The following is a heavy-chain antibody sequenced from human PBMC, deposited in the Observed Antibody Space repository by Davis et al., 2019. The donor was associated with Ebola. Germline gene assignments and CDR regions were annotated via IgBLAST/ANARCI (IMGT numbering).Heavy chain of an antibody. V-gene: IGHV7-4-1*02. Sequence: ASVKVSCKASGFILTNYAIHWVRQAPGQGLEWMGWINTNTGNPTYAQGFTGRFVFSLDTSVSTAYLQISSLKAEDTAVYYCARGVSSSWTYNWFDPWGQGTLVTVSS. CDR3: ARGVSSSWTYNWFDP. CDR1: GFILTNYA. CDR2: INTNTGNP. J-gene: IGHJ5*02. D-gene: IGHD6-13*01.